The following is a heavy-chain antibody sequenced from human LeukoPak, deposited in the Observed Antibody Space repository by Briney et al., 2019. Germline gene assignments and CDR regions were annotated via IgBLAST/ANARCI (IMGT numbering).Heavy chain of an antibody. D-gene: IGHD3-22*01. CDR1: GFTVSSNY. J-gene: IGHJ4*02. CDR2: IYSGGST. Sequence: GGSLRLSCAASGFTVSSNYMSWVRQPPGRGLEWVSIIYSGGSTYHADSVKGRFTISRDNSKNTLYLQMNSLRAEDTAVYYCAREREYYYDSSGYYYVEYWGQGTLVTVSS. V-gene: IGHV3-66*01. CDR3: AREREYYYDSSGYYYVEY.